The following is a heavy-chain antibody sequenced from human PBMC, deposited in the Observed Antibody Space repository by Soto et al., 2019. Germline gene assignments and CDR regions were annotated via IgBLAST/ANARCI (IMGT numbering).Heavy chain of an antibody. CDR1: GYSFTSYW. D-gene: IGHD6-19*01. Sequence: GESLKISCKGSGYSFTSYWISWVRQMPGKGLEWMGRIDPSDSYTNYSPSFQGHVTISADKSISTAYLQWSSLKASDTAMYYCARRRIAVDGTVRTFDYWGQGTLVTVSS. J-gene: IGHJ4*02. V-gene: IGHV5-10-1*01. CDR2: IDPSDSYT. CDR3: ARRRIAVDGTVRTFDY.